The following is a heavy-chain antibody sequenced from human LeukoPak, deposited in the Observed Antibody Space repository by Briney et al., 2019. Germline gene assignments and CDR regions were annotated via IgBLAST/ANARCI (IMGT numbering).Heavy chain of an antibody. D-gene: IGHD3-22*01. V-gene: IGHV1-2*02. CDR3: ARTLVVINDAFDI. CDR2: INPNSGDT. Sequence: ASVKVSCKTSGYAFTGHYIHWVRQAPGQGLEWMGWINPNSGDTNYAQKFQGRVSMTGDTSISTAYMELSRLRSDDTAVYYCARTLVVINDAFDIWGQGTMVTVSS. J-gene: IGHJ3*02. CDR1: GYAFTGHY.